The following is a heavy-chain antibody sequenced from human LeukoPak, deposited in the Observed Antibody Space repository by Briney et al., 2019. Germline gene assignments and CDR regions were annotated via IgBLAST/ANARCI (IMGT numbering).Heavy chain of an antibody. Sequence: GRSLRLSCAVSGFTFDDYSMRWVRHAAGKGLEWVSGINWNSGSMGYADSVKGRFTISRDNAENTLYLQMNSLRAEDTAVYYCARVGLPYYFDYWGQGPLVTVSS. D-gene: IGHD3-10*01. J-gene: IGHJ4*02. CDR1: GFTFDDYS. CDR3: ARVGLPYYFDY. V-gene: IGHV3-9*01. CDR2: INWNSGSM.